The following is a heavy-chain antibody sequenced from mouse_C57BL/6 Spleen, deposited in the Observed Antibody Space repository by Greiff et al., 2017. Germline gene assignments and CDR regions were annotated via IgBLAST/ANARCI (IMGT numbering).Heavy chain of an antibody. V-gene: IGHV1-42*01. CDR3: ARGYDDYFDY. D-gene: IGHD2-14*01. Sequence: EVQLQQSGPELVKPGASVKISCKASGYSFTGYYMNWVKQSPEKSLEWIGEINPSTGGTTYNQKFKAKATLTVDKSSSTAYMQLKSLTSEDSAVYYCARGYDDYFDYWGQGTTLTVSS. CDR1: GYSFTGYY. J-gene: IGHJ2*01. CDR2: INPSTGGT.